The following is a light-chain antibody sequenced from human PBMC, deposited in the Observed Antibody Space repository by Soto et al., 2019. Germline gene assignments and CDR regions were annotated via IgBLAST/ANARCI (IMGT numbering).Light chain of an antibody. CDR1: QSVSSN. Sequence: EIVMTQSPATLSVSPGERATLSCRASQSVSSNLAWYQQKPGQAPRLLIYGASTRATGIPARFSGSGSGTEFILTSSIQQSEDFAVYYCQHYNNWPRTFGEGTKVEIK. J-gene: IGKJ1*01. V-gene: IGKV3-15*01. CDR2: GAS. CDR3: QHYNNWPRT.